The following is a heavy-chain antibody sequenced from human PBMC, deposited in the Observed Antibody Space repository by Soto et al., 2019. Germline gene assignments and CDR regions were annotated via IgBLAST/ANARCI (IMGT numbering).Heavy chain of an antibody. D-gene: IGHD1-26*01. J-gene: IGHJ4*02. CDR3: APQCLGATGDLY. Sequence: EVQLVESGGGLVQPGGSLRLSCVVSGFTLGAYSMNWVRQAPGKGVEWVSYISDSGSRMYYADSVKGRFTITRDSARNSLFLQMNSLRAEDTADYYCAPQCLGATGDLYWGQGTLVTVSS. CDR2: ISDSGSRM. CDR1: GFTLGAYS. V-gene: IGHV3-48*01.